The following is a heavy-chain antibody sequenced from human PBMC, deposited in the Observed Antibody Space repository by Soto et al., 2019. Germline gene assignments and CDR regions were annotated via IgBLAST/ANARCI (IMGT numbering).Heavy chain of an antibody. CDR3: ARWQWELHMDV. Sequence: PXXSLRLSFAASGFTFSRYDMNWVPQAPGKGLEWVSYTSSSSSTIYYADSVKGRFTISRDNAKKSLYLQMKSLRDEDTAVYYCARWQWELHMDVWGQGTTVTVSS. V-gene: IGHV3-48*02. D-gene: IGHD1-26*01. CDR1: GFTFSRYD. J-gene: IGHJ6*02. CDR2: TSSSSSTI.